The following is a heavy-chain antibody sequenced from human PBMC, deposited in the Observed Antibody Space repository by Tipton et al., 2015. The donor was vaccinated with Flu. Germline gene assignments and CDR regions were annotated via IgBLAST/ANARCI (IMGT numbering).Heavy chain of an antibody. V-gene: IGHV4-59*01. CDR3: SRDNLLQSGGIRPYYYYAMDV. D-gene: IGHD3-16*02. CDR2: VYYSGST. CDR1: GGSINSYY. J-gene: IGHJ6*02. Sequence: TLSLTCTVSGGSINSYYWSWFRQSPGKGLEWIGNVYYSGSTSYDPSFKSRVTILVDTSKNQFSLKLSSVTAADTAVYYCSRDNLLQSGGIRPYYYYAMDVWGQGTTVIVSS.